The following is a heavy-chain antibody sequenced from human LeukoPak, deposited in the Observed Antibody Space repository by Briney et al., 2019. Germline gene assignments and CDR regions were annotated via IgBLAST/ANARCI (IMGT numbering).Heavy chain of an antibody. CDR1: GGSISSYY. J-gene: IGHJ4*02. V-gene: IGHV4-59*01. CDR2: IYYSGST. D-gene: IGHD3-3*01. CDR3: ALWSGYYTGFKGPFDY. Sequence: SETLSLTCTVSGGSISSYYWSWIRQPPGKGLKWIGYIYYSGSTNYNPSLKSRVTISINTSKNQFSLKLSSVTAADTAVYYCALWSGYYTGFKGPFDYWGQGTLVTVSS.